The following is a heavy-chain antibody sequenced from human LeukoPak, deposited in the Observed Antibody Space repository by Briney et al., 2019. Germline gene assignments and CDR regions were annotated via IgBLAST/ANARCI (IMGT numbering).Heavy chain of an antibody. J-gene: IGHJ4*02. D-gene: IGHD1-26*01. CDR2: IRYDGSNK. Sequence: GGSLRLSCAASGFTFSSYGMHWVRQAPGKGLEWVAFIRYDGSNKYYTDSVKGRFTISRDDYKNTVYLQMNGLRAEDMSVYSCEKSQGKWAYFDYWGQGTLVTVSS. CDR1: GFTFSSYG. V-gene: IGHV3-30*02. CDR3: EKSQGKWAYFDY.